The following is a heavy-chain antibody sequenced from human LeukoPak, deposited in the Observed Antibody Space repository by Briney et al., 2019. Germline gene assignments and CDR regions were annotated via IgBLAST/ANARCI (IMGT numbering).Heavy chain of an antibody. V-gene: IGHV3-48*04. CDR3: ARDDNWGFDY. D-gene: IGHD7-27*01. J-gene: IGHJ4*02. CDR1: GFVFSDYS. CDR2: IRVSGSGLGSGN. Sequence: PGGTLRLSCAAAGFVFSDYSMNWVRQAPGKGLEGVANIRVSGSGLGSGNYYADSVKGRFTISRDNAKTSLYLQMNSLRAEDTAFYYCARDDNWGFDYWGQGALVTVSS.